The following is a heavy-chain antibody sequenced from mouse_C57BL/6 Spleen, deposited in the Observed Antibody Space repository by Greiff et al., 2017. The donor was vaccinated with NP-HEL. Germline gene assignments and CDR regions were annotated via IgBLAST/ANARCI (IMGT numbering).Heavy chain of an antibody. D-gene: IGHD1-1*01. CDR2: ISSGGSYT. J-gene: IGHJ3*01. Sequence: EVQRVESGGDLVKPGGSLKLSCAASGFTFSSYGMSWVRQTPDKRLEWVATISSGGSYTYYPDSVKGRFTISRDNAKNTLYLQMSSLKSEDTSMYYCAGHRGSRTSFAYWGQGTLVTVSA. CDR3: AGHRGSRTSFAY. CDR1: GFTFSSYG. V-gene: IGHV5-6*01.